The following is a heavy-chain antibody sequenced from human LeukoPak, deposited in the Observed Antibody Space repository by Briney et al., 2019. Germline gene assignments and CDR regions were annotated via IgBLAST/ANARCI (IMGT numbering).Heavy chain of an antibody. Sequence: SETLSLTCTVSGGSISSSSYYWGWIRQHPGKGLEWIGYIYYSGSTYYNPSLKSRVTISVDTSKNQFSLKLSSVTAADTAVYYCARDRGKAYYDFWSGYYPAWFDPWGQGTLVTVSS. D-gene: IGHD3-3*01. CDR1: GGSISSSSYY. CDR2: IYYSGST. CDR3: ARDRGKAYYDFWSGYYPAWFDP. V-gene: IGHV4-31*03. J-gene: IGHJ5*02.